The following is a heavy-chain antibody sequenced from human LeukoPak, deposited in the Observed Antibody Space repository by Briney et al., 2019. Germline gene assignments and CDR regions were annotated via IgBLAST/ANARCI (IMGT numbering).Heavy chain of an antibody. V-gene: IGHV3-74*01. D-gene: IGHD1-14*01. CDR2: ITNDGSST. CDR3: ATQQEGNPAY. CDR1: GLTFSSHW. J-gene: IGHJ4*02. Sequence: GGSLRLSCAASGLTFSSHWMHWVRQAPGKGLVWVSRITNDGSSTTYADSVKGRFTISRDNAKSMLYLQVNSLGAEDTAVYYCATQQEGNPAYWGQGTLVTVSS.